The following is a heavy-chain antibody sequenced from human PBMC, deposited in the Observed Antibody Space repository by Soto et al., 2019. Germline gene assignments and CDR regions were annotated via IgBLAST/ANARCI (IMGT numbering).Heavy chain of an antibody. J-gene: IGHJ5*02. V-gene: IGHV3-30*18. CDR1: GFIFTNYG. Sequence: QVQLVESGGGVVQPGGSLRLSCAASGFIFTNYGMHWVRQAPGKGLEWVAVISYDGKTEYYADSVKGRFSISRDNSKNTVYLQMNYLRGEDTALYYCVKDVEWHYVSDRWGQGTLIYVSS. CDR2: ISYDGKTE. CDR3: VKDVEWHYVSDR. D-gene: IGHD1-26*01.